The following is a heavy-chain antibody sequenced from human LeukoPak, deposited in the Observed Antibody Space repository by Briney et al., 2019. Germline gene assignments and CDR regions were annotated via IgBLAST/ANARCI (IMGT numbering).Heavy chain of an antibody. CDR3: ARAFNLSGYSSSWYGLRYYYYYMDV. J-gene: IGHJ6*03. CDR1: GFTFSSYG. Sequence: GGSLRLSCAASGFTFSSYGMHWVRQAPGKGLEWVAVISYDGSNKYYTDSVKGRFTISRDNSKNTLYLQMNSLRAEDTAVYYCARAFNLSGYSSSWYGLRYYYYYMDVWGKGTTVTVSS. CDR2: ISYDGSNK. D-gene: IGHD6-13*01. V-gene: IGHV3-30*03.